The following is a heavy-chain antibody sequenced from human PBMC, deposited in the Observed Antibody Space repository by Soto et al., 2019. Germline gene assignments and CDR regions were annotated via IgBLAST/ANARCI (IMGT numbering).Heavy chain of an antibody. D-gene: IGHD6-6*01. CDR1: GFTFSSYS. CDR2: ISSSSSYI. J-gene: IGHJ6*02. Sequence: GGSLRLSCAASGFTFSSYSMNWVRQAPGKGLEWVSSISSSSSYIYYADSVKGRFTISRDNAKNSLYLQMNSLRAEDTAVYYCARILPRGSSSYYYYYGMDVWGQGTTVTVSS. CDR3: ARILPRGSSSYYYYYGMDV. V-gene: IGHV3-21*01.